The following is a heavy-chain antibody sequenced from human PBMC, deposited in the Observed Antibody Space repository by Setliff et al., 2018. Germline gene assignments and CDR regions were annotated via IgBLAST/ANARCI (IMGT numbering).Heavy chain of an antibody. D-gene: IGHD1-1*01. CDR3: ASPRRDDLDTPFDAFDL. Sequence: PSETLSLTCGVSGVSITSGHYWGWIRQSPGKGLEWLATIHQRGRTYYNPSLDSRVTISLDTSKNQYSPRLRSVTAADTAVYYCASPRRDDLDTPFDAFDLWGQGTKVTVS. CDR1: GVSITSGHY. J-gene: IGHJ3*01. V-gene: IGHV4-38-2*01. CDR2: IHQRGRT.